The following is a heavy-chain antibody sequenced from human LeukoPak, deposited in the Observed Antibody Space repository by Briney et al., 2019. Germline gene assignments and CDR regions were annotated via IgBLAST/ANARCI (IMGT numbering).Heavy chain of an antibody. CDR2: ISAYNGNT. D-gene: IGHD6-13*01. CDR1: GYTFTGYY. Sequence: ASVKVSCKASGYTFTGYYMHWVRQAPGQGLEWMGWISAYNGNTNYAQKLQGRVTMTTDTSTSTAYMELRSLRSDDTAVYYCARDSLAAATYWGQGTLVTVSS. J-gene: IGHJ4*02. CDR3: ARDSLAAATY. V-gene: IGHV1-18*04.